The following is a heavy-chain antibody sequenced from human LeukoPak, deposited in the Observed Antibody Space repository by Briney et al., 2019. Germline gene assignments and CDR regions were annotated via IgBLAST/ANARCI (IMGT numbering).Heavy chain of an antibody. CDR1: GGSISSSSYY. CDR2: IYYSGST. J-gene: IGHJ3*02. D-gene: IGHD2-2*01. CDR3: ARVVPAASDAFDI. Sequence: SSETLSLTCTVSGGSISSSSYYWGWIRQPPGKGLEWIGSIYYSGSTYYNPSLKSRVTISVDTSKNQFSLKLSSVTAADTAVYYCARVVPAASDAFDIWGQGTMVTVSS. V-gene: IGHV4-39*01.